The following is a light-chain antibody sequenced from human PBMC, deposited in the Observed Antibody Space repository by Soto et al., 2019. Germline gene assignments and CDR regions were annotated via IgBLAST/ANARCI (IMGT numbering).Light chain of an antibody. CDR1: QSVTNSY. CDR2: GAS. V-gene: IGKV3-15*01. Sequence: IVMTHSPVTLSVSPGERATLSWSASQSVTNSYLAWYQQKPGQAPRLLIFGASTRAAGIPARFSGSGSGTEFTLTISSLQSEDFAVYYCQQYSNWPLTFGGGTKVDIK. CDR3: QQYSNWPLT. J-gene: IGKJ4*01.